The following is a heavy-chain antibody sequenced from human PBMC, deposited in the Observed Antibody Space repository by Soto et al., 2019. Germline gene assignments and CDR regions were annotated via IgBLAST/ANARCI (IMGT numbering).Heavy chain of an antibody. J-gene: IGHJ4*02. Sequence: QVQLVQSGAEVKKPGSSVKVSCKASGGTFSSYTISWVRQAPGQGLEWMGRIIPILGIANYAQKCQGRVTISADKSTSTAYMELSSLRSEDTAVYYCATSDCSGGSCYTENFDYWGQGTLVTVSS. CDR2: IIPILGIA. V-gene: IGHV1-69*02. D-gene: IGHD2-15*01. CDR1: GGTFSSYT. CDR3: ATSDCSGGSCYTENFDY.